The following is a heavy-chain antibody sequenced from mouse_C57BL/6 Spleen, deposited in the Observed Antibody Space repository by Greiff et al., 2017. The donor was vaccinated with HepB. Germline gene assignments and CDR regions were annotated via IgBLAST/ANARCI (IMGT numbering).Heavy chain of an antibody. CDR2: ISYDGSN. CDR3: ARSYDGSYYYAMDY. CDR1: GYSITSGYY. V-gene: IGHV3-6*01. D-gene: IGHD2-3*01. J-gene: IGHJ4*01. Sequence: EVKLQESGPGLVKPSQSLSLTCSVTGYSITSGYYWNWIRQFPGNKLEWMGYISYDGSNNYNPSLKNRISITRDTSKNQIFLKLNSVTPEDTATYYCARSYDGSYYYAMDYWGQGTSVTVSS.